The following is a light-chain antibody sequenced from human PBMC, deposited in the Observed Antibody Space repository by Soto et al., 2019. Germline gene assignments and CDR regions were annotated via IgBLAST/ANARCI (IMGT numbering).Light chain of an antibody. CDR3: QQSYSTPVD. V-gene: IGKV1-39*01. CDR1: QSISSY. Sequence: DIQMTQSPSSLSASVGDRVTITCRASQSISSYLNWYQHKPGKAPRLLIYAASSLQSGVPSRFSGSGSGTDVTLTISSLQPEDSAACYCQQSYSTPVDFGQGTKLEIK. J-gene: IGKJ2*01. CDR2: AAS.